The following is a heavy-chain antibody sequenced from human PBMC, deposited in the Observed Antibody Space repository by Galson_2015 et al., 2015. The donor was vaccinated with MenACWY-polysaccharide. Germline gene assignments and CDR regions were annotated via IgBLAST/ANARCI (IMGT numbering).Heavy chain of an antibody. Sequence: QSGAEVKKPGESLKISCKGSGYSFTSYWIGWVRQMPGKGLEWMGIIYPGGSDTRYSPSFQGQVTISADKSISTAYLQWSSLKASDTAMYYCARQDIAARPRGAFDIWGQGTMVTVSS. J-gene: IGHJ3*02. V-gene: IGHV5-51*01. CDR3: ARQDIAARPRGAFDI. CDR2: IYPGGSDT. CDR1: GYSFTSYW. D-gene: IGHD6-6*01.